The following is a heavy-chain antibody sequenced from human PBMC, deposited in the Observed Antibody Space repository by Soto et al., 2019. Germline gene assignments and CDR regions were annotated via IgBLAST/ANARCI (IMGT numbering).Heavy chain of an antibody. D-gene: IGHD3-16*01. CDR1: DGSIVGSSYY. Sequence: SQTLSVTWTVADGSIVGSSYYWGWIRQPPGKRLEWIGSIYYSGYTYYNPSLKSRVTISVDTSKNQFSLKLSSVTAADTAVYYCARHNGPLYVGYYYDMDVWGQGTTVTVSS. J-gene: IGHJ6*02. CDR3: ARHNGPLYVGYYYDMDV. V-gene: IGHV4-39*01. CDR2: IYYSGYT.